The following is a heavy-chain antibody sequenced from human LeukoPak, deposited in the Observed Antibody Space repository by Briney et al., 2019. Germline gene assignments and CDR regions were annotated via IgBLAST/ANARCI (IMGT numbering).Heavy chain of an antibody. CDR1: GVSITRSSYH. CDR3: ASTGYTAGYYYMDV. J-gene: IGHJ6*03. D-gene: IGHD5-18*01. CDR2: IYYSGTT. V-gene: IGHV4-39*07. Sequence: PSETLSLTCTVSGVSITRSSYHWGWIRQPPGKGLEWIGSIYYSGTTYYNPSLKSRVTISVDTSKNQFSLKLSSVTAADTAVYYCASTGYTAGYYYMDVWGKGTTVTVS.